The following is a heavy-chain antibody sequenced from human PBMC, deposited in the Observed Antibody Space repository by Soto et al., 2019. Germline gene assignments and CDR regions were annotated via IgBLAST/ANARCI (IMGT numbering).Heavy chain of an antibody. CDR3: ASLQVPGNCDY. V-gene: IGHV4-39*01. CDR2: IFYTGDT. J-gene: IGHJ4*02. Sequence: QLQLQESGPGLVKPSETLSLTCTVSGGSITTTNYYWSWVRQSPGKGLEWIANIFYTGDTYYSPSLSGRVTVSVDTSKNQFSLKLSSVTAADTAMYYCASLQVPGNCDYWGQGSPVTVSS. CDR1: GGSITTTNYY. D-gene: IGHD2-15*01.